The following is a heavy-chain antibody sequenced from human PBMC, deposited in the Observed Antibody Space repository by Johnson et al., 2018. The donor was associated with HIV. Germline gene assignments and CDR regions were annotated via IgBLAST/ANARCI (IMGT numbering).Heavy chain of an antibody. D-gene: IGHD5-12*01. J-gene: IGHJ3*02. CDR2: ISYDGSNK. CDR1: GFTFSSYA. Sequence: QVQLVESGGGVVQPGRSLRLSCAASGFTFSSYAMHWVRQAPGKGLEWVAVISYDGSNKYYADSVKGRFTISRDNSKNTLYLQMNSLRAEDTAVYYCASILGRGYSGYDKNYDAFDIWGQGTMVTVSS. CDR3: ASILGRGYSGYDKNYDAFDI. V-gene: IGHV3-30*04.